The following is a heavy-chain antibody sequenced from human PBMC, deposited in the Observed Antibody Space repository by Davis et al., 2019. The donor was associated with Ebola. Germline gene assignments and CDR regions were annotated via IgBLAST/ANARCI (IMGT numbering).Heavy chain of an antibody. CDR1: GGTFSSYA. D-gene: IGHD1-1*01. CDR3: ARDRRWRPDPHWPNDALDY. Sequence: SVKVSCKASGGTFSSYAISWVRQAPGQGLEWMGGIIPIFGTANYAQKFQGRVTITADESTSTAYMELSRLRSDDTAVYYCARDRRWRPDPHWPNDALDYWGQGTLVTVSS. V-gene: IGHV1-69*13. CDR2: IIPIFGTA. J-gene: IGHJ4*02.